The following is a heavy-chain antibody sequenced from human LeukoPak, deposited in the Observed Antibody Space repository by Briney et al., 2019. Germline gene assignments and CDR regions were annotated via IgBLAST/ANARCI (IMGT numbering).Heavy chain of an antibody. Sequence: PGGSLRLSCAASEFTFDDYAMHWVRQAPGKGLEWVPGISWNSGSIGYADSVKGRFTISRDNAKNSLYLQVNSLRAEDTALYYCAKDMAVGYSYGYDYWGQGTLVTVSS. CDR1: EFTFDDYA. CDR2: ISWNSGSI. CDR3: AKDMAVGYSYGYDY. V-gene: IGHV3-9*01. D-gene: IGHD5-18*01. J-gene: IGHJ4*02.